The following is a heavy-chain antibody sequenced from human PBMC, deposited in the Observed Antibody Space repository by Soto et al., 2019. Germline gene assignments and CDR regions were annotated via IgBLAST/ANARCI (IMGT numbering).Heavy chain of an antibody. CDR3: AKDAVARNGGWDWFDP. CDR2: IHGSGAGT. J-gene: IGHJ5*02. V-gene: IGHV3-23*01. Sequence: EVQLLESGGGLVQPGGSLRLSCAASGFTFSNYAMSWVRQAPGKGLEWVSSIHGSGAGTYYADSVKGRFTVSRDDSNETLYLQMSSLTVDDTAVYYCAKDAVARNGGWDWFDPWGQGTLVTVAS. CDR1: GFTFSNYA. D-gene: IGHD6-19*01.